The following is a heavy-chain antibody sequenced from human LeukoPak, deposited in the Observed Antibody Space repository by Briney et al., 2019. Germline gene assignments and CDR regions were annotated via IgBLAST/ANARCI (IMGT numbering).Heavy chain of an antibody. CDR3: ARTYYYGSGSYYNNWFDP. CDR2: INPNSGGT. Sequence: ASVKVSCKASGYTFTGYYMHWVRQAPGQGLEWMGWINPNSGGTNYAQKFQGRVTMTRDTSISTAYMELSRLRSDDTAVYYCARTYYYGSGSYYNNWFDPWGQGTLVTVSS. D-gene: IGHD3-10*01. J-gene: IGHJ5*02. V-gene: IGHV1-2*02. CDR1: GYTFTGYY.